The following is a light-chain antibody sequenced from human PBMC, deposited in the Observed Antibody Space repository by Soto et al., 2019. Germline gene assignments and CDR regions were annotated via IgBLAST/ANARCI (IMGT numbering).Light chain of an antibody. CDR1: SSDIGHYDY. V-gene: IGLV2-14*03. CDR2: HVT. CDR3: CSLTTSHTYV. J-gene: IGLJ1*01. Sequence: QSVLTQPASVSGSPGQSITISCTGTSSDIGHYDYVSWYQQHPGKSPKLMIYHVTYRPSGVSNRYSGSKSGNSASLTISGLQVDDEADYYCCSLTTSHTYVFGSGTKVTVL.